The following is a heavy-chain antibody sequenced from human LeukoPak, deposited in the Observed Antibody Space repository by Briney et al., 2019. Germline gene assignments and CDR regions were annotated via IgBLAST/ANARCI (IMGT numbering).Heavy chain of an antibody. CDR3: ARHIYGDGYYYYYYMDV. V-gene: IGHV1-69*06. Sequence: ASVKVSCKASGYTFTSYYMYWVRQAPGQGLEWMGGIIPIFGTANYAQKFQGRVTITADKSTSTAYMELSSLRSEDTAVYYCARHIYGDGYYYYYYMDVWGKGTTVTVSS. D-gene: IGHD4-17*01. J-gene: IGHJ6*03. CDR1: GYTFTSYY. CDR2: IIPIFGTA.